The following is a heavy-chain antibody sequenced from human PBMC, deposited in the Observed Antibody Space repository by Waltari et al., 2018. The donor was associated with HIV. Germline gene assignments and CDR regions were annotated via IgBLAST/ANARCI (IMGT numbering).Heavy chain of an antibody. V-gene: IGHV1-69*13. D-gene: IGHD3-9*01. CDR2: SSPSVGKA. Sequence: QVQLVQSGAEVKKPGSSVKVSCKASGGTFSSYAISWVRQAPGQGLEWMGGSSPSVGKAKYAKKFQGRVTITADEYTRTAYMELSSLRSEDTAVYYCARELPYDILTGLKTGGGMDVWGQGTTVTVSS. J-gene: IGHJ6*02. CDR3: ARELPYDILTGLKTGGGMDV. CDR1: GGTFSSYA.